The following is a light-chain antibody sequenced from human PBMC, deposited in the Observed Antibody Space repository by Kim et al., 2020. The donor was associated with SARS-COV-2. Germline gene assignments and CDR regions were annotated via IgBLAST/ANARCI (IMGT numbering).Light chain of an antibody. V-gene: IGLV2-14*03. CDR2: DVT. CDR1: SSDVGGYNN. Sequence: QSALTQPASVSGSPGQSNTISCTGTSSDVGGYNNVYWYQQYPGKAPKLMLYDVTKRTSGVSNRFSGSKSGNTASLTISGLQAEDEADYYCSSYRSSGYVFGTGTKVTVL. CDR3: SSYRSSGYV. J-gene: IGLJ1*01.